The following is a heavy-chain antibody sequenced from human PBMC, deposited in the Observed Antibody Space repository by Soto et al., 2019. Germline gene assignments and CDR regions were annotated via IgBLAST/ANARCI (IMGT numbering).Heavy chain of an antibody. V-gene: IGHV1-24*01. CDR2: FGPEDGET. J-gene: IGHJ4*01. CDR1: GYTLTDLS. D-gene: IGHD1-26*01. CDR3: AADCVSSGPVDC. Sequence: GASVKVSCKVSGYTLTDLSMHWVRRAPGKGLEWMGGFGPEDGETVYAQKFEGRITMTEDTSTDTAYMELGSLKSEDSAVYYCAADCVSSGPVDCWG.